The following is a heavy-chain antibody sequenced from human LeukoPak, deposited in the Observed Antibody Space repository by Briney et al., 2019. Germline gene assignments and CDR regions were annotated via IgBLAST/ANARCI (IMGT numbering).Heavy chain of an antibody. V-gene: IGHV4-39*01. J-gene: IGHJ4*02. CDR1: GGSISSYY. Sequence: PSETLSLTCTVSGGSISSYYWGWIRQPPGKGLEWIGSIYYSGSTYYNPSLKSRVTISVDTSKNQFSLKLSSVTAADTAVYYCATRASRGYDFWSGYYTQFYFDYWGQGTLVTVSS. CDR3: ATRASRGYDFWSGYYTQFYFDY. CDR2: IYYSGST. D-gene: IGHD3-3*01.